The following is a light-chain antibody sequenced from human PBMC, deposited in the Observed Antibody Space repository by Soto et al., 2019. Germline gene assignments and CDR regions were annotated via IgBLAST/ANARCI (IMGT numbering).Light chain of an antibody. J-gene: IGKJ1*01. Sequence: EIVLTQSPGTLSSSPGETATLSCRASQSVSSSYLAWYQQKPGQAPRLLIYAASSRASGIPDTFSGSGSGTDFALTISRLEPEDFAVYYCQQYGSSSWTFGQGTRVEI. CDR2: AAS. CDR1: QSVSSSY. CDR3: QQYGSSSWT. V-gene: IGKV3-20*01.